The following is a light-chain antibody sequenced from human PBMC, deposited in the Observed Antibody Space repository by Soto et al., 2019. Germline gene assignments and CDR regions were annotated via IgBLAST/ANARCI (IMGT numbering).Light chain of an antibody. Sequence: QSALTQPPSASGSPGQSVTISCTGTSSDVGGYNYVSRFQQHPGEAPKLIIFEVTHRPSGISTRFSGSKSGNTASLTISDLQAEDEALYYCSSYKFSTTLRVFGGGTKVTVL. V-gene: IGLV2-14*01. J-gene: IGLJ3*02. CDR3: SSYKFSTTLRV. CDR1: SSDVGGYNY. CDR2: EVT.